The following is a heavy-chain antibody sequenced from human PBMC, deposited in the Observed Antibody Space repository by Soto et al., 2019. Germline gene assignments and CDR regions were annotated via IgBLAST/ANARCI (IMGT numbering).Heavy chain of an antibody. J-gene: IGHJ4*02. CDR3: ASRYLEYCSSASCSAPYDF. V-gene: IGHV3-7*05. CDR2: IKRDGSEK. D-gene: IGHD2-2*01. CDR1: GFTFSTYW. Sequence: EVQLVESGGGLVQPGGSLRLSCATSGFTFSTYWMTWVRQAPGKGLEWVANIKRDGSEKYYVDSVKGRFTISRDNTKKSLHLQMNSLRAEDTAVYYCASRYLEYCSSASCSAPYDFWGQGTLVTVSS.